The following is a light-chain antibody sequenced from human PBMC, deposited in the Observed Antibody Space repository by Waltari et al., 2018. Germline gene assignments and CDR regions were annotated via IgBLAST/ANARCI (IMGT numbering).Light chain of an antibody. Sequence: IQMTKSPSALSASVGDRVTISCRASQNIYSNLAWYQQKPGKAPKLLIYAASSLQSGIPSRFSGSGSGTDFTLTISSLQPEDSAAYYCQHYYDNPLTFGRGTKVEIK. J-gene: IGKJ4*01. V-gene: IGKV1-6*01. CDR1: QNIYSN. CDR3: QHYYDNPLT. CDR2: AAS.